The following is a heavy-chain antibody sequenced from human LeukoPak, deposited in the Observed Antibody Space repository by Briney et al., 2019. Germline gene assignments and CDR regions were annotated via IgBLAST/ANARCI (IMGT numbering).Heavy chain of an antibody. J-gene: IGHJ6*02. D-gene: IGHD4-4*01. CDR1: GGSFSGYY. V-gene: IGHV4-34*01. CDR2: INHSGST. Sequence: PSETLSLTCAVYGGSFSGYYWSWIRQPPGKGLEWIGEINHSGSTNYNPSLKSRVTISVGTSKNQFSLKLSSVTAADTAVYYCARGHSVAVTTGYYYYYYGMDVWGQGTTVTVSS. CDR3: ARGHSVAVTTGYYYYYYGMDV.